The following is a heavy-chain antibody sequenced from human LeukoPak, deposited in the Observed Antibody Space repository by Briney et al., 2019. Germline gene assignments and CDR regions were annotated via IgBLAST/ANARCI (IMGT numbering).Heavy chain of an antibody. D-gene: IGHD3-10*01. CDR2: ISGSGGST. J-gene: IGHJ6*03. Sequence: GGSLRLSCAASGFTFSSYAMSWVRQAPGKGLEWVSAISGSGGSTYYADSVKGRFTISRDNSKNTLYLQMNSLRAEDTAVYYCASYNYGSGPWYYYYYMDVWGKGTTVTVSS. CDR3: ASYNYGSGPWYYYYYMDV. CDR1: GFTFSSYA. V-gene: IGHV3-23*01.